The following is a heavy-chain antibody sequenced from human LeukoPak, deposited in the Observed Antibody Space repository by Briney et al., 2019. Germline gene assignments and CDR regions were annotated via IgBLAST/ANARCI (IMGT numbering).Heavy chain of an antibody. V-gene: IGHV4-39*01. CDR3: AGTGIRNWFDP. Sequence: SETLSLTCSVSGDSISTTGYFWVWIRQSPGRDLEWIGSIFKSGNTFYNMSLKSRVTISVDTSKNEFSSSLTSVTAADTAVYYCAGTGIRNWFDPWGQGILVTVSS. D-gene: IGHD1-14*01. CDR2: IFKSGNT. CDR1: GDSISTTGYF. J-gene: IGHJ5*02.